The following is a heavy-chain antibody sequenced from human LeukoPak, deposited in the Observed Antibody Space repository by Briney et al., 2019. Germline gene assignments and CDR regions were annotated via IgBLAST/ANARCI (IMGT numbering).Heavy chain of an antibody. D-gene: IGHD3-10*01. J-gene: IGHJ3*02. CDR2: FSAYNGNT. V-gene: IGHV1-18*01. CDR1: GYTFTSYG. Sequence: ASVKVSCKASGYTFTSYGISWVRQAPGQGLEWMGWFSAYNGNTNYAQKLQGRVTMTTDTSTSTAHMELRNLRSDDTAVYYCARDGFGDDAFDIWGQGTMVTVSS. CDR3: ARDGFGDDAFDI.